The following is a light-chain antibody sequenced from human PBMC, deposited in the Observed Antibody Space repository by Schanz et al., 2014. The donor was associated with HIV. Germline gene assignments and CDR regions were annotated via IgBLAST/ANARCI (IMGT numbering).Light chain of an antibody. J-gene: IGLJ2*01. Sequence: QSVLTQPPSVSAAPGQKVTISCSGSSSNIGAGYDVHWYQQLPGTAPKLLIYGNSNRPSGVPDRISGSKSGTSASLAFTGLQAEDEADYFCAAWDDSLSGVLFGGGTKLTVL. CDR3: AAWDDSLSGVL. CDR1: SSNIGAGYD. V-gene: IGLV1-40*01. CDR2: GNS.